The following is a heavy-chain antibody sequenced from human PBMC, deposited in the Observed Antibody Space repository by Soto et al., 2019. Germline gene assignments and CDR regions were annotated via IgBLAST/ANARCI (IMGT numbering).Heavy chain of an antibody. Sequence: QVQLQESGPGLVKPSETLSLTCTVSGGSIISYYWSWIRQSPEKGLEWIGYIHHSGSTLYNPSLINRATVLLDRSNNQFSLKLTSVTAADTALYYCAREVRSNTGWYWDYWGQGTLVTVSS. V-gene: IGHV4-59*01. CDR1: GGSIISYY. CDR2: IHHSGST. D-gene: IGHD6-19*01. J-gene: IGHJ4*02. CDR3: AREVRSNTGWYWDY.